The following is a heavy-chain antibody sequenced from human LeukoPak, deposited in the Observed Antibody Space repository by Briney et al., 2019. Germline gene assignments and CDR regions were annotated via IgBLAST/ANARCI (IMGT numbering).Heavy chain of an antibody. CDR1: GGTFSSYA. D-gene: IGHD3-22*01. CDR3: ASGFSDYYDSSGYYHDY. J-gene: IGHJ4*02. CDR2: IIPILGIA. Sequence: ASVKVSFKASGGTFSSYAISWVRQAPGQGLEWMGRIIPILGIANYAQKFQGRVTITADKSTSTAYMELSSLRSEDTAVYYCASGFSDYYDSSGYYHDYWGQGTLVTVSS. V-gene: IGHV1-69*04.